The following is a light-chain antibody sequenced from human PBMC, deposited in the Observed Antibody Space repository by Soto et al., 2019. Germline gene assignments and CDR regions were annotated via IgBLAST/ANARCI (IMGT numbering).Light chain of an antibody. CDR2: SDN. V-gene: IGLV1-44*01. Sequence: QSVLTQPPSASGTPGQRVTISCSGSNSNIGRNAVNWYQQLPGTAPRLLISSDNRRPSGVPDRFSASKSGTSASLAISGLPSDDEVDCYCGTWDDSLIGICVFGGGTKLTVL. CDR1: NSNIGRNA. CDR3: GTWDDSLIGICV. J-gene: IGLJ3*02.